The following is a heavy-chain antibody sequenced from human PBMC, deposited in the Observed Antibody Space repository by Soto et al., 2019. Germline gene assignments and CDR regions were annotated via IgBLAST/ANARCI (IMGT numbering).Heavy chain of an antibody. J-gene: IGHJ5*01. Sequence: SETLSLTCTVSGGSVSSGNHYWSWIRQPPGKGLEWIGYIYFSGGTSHNPSLKSRVTISVDRSKNHFSLNLSSVTAADTAVYYCARATPPYYYDGSVLLFDSWGQGTLVT. CDR3: ARATPPYYYDGSVLLFDS. CDR1: GGSVSSGNHY. D-gene: IGHD3-22*01. CDR2: IYFSGGT. V-gene: IGHV4-61*03.